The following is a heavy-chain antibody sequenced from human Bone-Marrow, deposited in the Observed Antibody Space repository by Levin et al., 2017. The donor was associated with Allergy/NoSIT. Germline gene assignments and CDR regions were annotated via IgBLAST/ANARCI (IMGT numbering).Heavy chain of an antibody. D-gene: IGHD3-3*01. Sequence: LSLTCAVHGGSFSGYYWSWIRQAPGKGLEWVSSISGSSSYITFSDSVKGRLTISRDNAKNSLYLQMNNLRAEDTAVYYCARRNDFWSRTHGGYYFFMDVWGKGTTVTVSS. V-gene: IGHV3-11*06. CDR2: ISGSSSYI. CDR3: ARRNDFWSRTHGGYYFFMDV. J-gene: IGHJ6*03. CDR1: GGSFSGYY.